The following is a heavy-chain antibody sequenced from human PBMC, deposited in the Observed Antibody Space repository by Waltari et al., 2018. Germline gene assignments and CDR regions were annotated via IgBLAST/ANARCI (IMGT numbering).Heavy chain of an antibody. D-gene: IGHD5-12*01. CDR3: ARGPGGYY. CDR2: INNKGQQT. J-gene: IGHJ4*02. Sequence: DVQLVESGGGLVQPGGSLRLSCAASKVSFTTYAFPWVRHVPGKGVQWVAGINNKGQQTYYTESVKGRFTISRDNAKNSLYRQMNSLRAEDTAVYYCARGPGGYYWGQGTLVTVSS. V-gene: IGHV3-23*04. CDR1: KVSFTTYA.